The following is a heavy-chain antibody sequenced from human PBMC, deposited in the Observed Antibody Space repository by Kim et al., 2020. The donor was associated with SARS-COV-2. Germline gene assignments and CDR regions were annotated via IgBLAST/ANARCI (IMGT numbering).Heavy chain of an antibody. V-gene: IGHV3-74*01. CDR3: ARAGYYYGSGSSKGMDV. CDR1: GFTFSSYW. D-gene: IGHD3-10*01. CDR2: INSDGSST. J-gene: IGHJ6*02. Sequence: GGSLRLSCAASGFTFSSYWMHWVRQAPGKGLVWVSRINSDGSSTSYADSVKGRFTISRDNAKNTLYLQMNSLRAEDTAVYYCARAGYYYGSGSSKGMDVWGQGTTVTVSS.